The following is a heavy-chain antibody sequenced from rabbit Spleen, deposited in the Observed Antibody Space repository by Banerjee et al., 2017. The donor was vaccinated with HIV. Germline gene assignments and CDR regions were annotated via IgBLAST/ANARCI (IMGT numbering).Heavy chain of an antibody. CDR3: ARDAGTSFSTYGMDL. V-gene: IGHV1S43*01. D-gene: IGHD8-1*01. CDR1: GFSFSSDYD. Sequence: QSLEESGGDLVKPGASLTLTCTASGFSFSSDYDMYWVRQAPGKGLEWIGYIDPIFSSTYYASWAKGRFTISRSTSLNTVDLKMTSLTAADTATYFCARDAGTSFSTYGMDLWGPGTLVTVS. J-gene: IGHJ6*01. CDR2: IDPIFSST.